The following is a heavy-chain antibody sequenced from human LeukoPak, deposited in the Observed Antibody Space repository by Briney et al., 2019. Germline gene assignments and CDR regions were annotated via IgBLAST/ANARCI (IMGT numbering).Heavy chain of an antibody. CDR3: ATYGASEVTGYPYFDY. CDR2: INPHSGGT. Sequence: ASVKVSCKASGYTFTGYYMHWVRQAPGQGLEWMGWINPHSGGTNYAQKFQGRVTMTRDTSISTAYMELSRPRSDDTAVYYCATYGASEVTGYPYFDYWGQGTLVTVSS. V-gene: IGHV1-2*02. CDR1: GYTFTGYY. J-gene: IGHJ4*02. D-gene: IGHD3-9*01.